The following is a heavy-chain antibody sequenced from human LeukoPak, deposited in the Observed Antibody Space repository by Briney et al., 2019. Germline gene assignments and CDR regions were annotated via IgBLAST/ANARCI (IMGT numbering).Heavy chain of an antibody. CDR2: IYWNDDK. Sequence: SGPTLVNPTQTLTLTCTFSGFSLSPRGVGVGWIRQPPGKALEWLALIYWNDDKRYSPSLKSRLTITKDTSKNQVVLTMTNMDPVDTATYYCAHYQSSSWEDAFDTWGQGTMVTVSS. CDR3: AHYQSSSWEDAFDT. D-gene: IGHD6-13*01. J-gene: IGHJ3*02. CDR1: GFSLSPRGVG. V-gene: IGHV2-5*01.